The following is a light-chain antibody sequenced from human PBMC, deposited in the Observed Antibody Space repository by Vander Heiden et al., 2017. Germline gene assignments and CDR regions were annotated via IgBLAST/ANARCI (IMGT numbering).Light chain of an antibody. V-gene: IGKV1-39*01. CDR1: QSISSY. Sequence: SSSLSASVGDRVTISWRARQSISSYLNWYQQKPGKAPKLLIYAASSLQSGVPSRFSGSGSGTDFTLTISSLQPEDFAIYYCQQSDSTPITFGGGTKVEIK. J-gene: IGKJ4*01. CDR3: QQSDSTPIT. CDR2: AAS.